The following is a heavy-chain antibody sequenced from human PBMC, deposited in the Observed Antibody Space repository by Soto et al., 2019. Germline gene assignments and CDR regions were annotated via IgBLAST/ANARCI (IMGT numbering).Heavy chain of an antibody. V-gene: IGHV3-30*18. Sequence: QVQLVESGGGVVQPGRSLRLSCAASGFTFSSYGMHWVRQAPGKGLEWVAVISYDGSNKYYADSVKGRFTISRDNSKNTLYLQMNRLRAEDTAVYYCAKDYRGYSYGYLDYWGQGTLVTVSS. CDR3: AKDYRGYSYGYLDY. CDR2: ISYDGSNK. D-gene: IGHD5-18*01. CDR1: GFTFSSYG. J-gene: IGHJ4*01.